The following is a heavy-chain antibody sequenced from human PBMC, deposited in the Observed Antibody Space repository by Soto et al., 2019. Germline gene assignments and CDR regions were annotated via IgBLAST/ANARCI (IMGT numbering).Heavy chain of an antibody. CDR1: GYGFTTYG. Sequence: QVHLVQSGAEVKKPGASVKVSCKGSGYGFTTYGITWVRQAPGQGLEWMAWISAHNGNTNDAQKLQGRLSVTRDKSTSTAYMELRSLRSDDTDVYYCARVRYGDYWGQGALVTVSS. V-gene: IGHV1-18*01. J-gene: IGHJ4*02. D-gene: IGHD1-1*01. CDR2: ISAHNGNT. CDR3: ARVRYGDY.